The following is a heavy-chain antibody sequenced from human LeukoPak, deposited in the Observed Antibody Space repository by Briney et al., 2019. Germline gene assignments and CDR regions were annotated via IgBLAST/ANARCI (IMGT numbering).Heavy chain of an antibody. CDR1: GFTFSSYA. J-gene: IGHJ4*02. V-gene: IGHV3-23*01. Sequence: GGSLRLSCAASGFTFSSYAMSWVRQAPGKGLEWVSSISGSGATNYADSVKGRFTISRDNSKNTLYLQMNSLRAEDTALYYCAKYAGIPHCTSTSCYQPFGYWGQGTLVTVSS. D-gene: IGHD2-2*01. CDR3: AKYAGIPHCTSTSCYQPFGY. CDR2: ISGSGAT.